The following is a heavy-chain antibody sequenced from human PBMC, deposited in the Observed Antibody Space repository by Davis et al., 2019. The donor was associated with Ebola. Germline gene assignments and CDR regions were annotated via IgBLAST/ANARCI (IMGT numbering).Heavy chain of an antibody. CDR2: MNPNSGNT. V-gene: IGHV1-8*01. Sequence: ASVKVSCKASGYTFTSYDINWVRQVTGQGLEWMGWMNPNSGNTGYAQKFQGRVTMTRDTSIKTAYMELNSLRSEDTAVYYCARDHFEGSLDYWGQGTLVTVSS. CDR3: ARDHFEGSLDY. CDR1: GYTFTSYD. D-gene: IGHD1-26*01. J-gene: IGHJ4*02.